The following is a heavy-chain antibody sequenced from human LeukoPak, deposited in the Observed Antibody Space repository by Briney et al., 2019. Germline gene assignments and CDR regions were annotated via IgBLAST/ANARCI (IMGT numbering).Heavy chain of an antibody. CDR1: GGTFSSYA. J-gene: IGHJ4*02. D-gene: IGHD1-26*01. V-gene: IGHV1-69*01. CDR2: IIPIFGTA. CDR3: ARDRYAVGATEPIIDY. Sequence: SVKVSCKASGGTFSSYAISWVRQAPGQGLEWMGGIIPIFGTANYAQKFQGRVTITADESTSTAYMELSSLRSEDTAVYYCARDRYAVGATEPIIDYWGQGTLVTVSS.